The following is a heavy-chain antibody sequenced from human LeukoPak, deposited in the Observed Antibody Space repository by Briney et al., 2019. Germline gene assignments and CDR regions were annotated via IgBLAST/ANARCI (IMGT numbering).Heavy chain of an antibody. Sequence: GGSLRLSCAASGFTFSSYWMHWVRQAPGKGLVWVSRVNTDGSSTTYADSVKGRFTISRDNAKNTLYLQMNSLRAGDTAVYYCARDLRGIVVVTAIDYWGQGTLVTVSS. CDR1: GFTFSSYW. J-gene: IGHJ4*02. D-gene: IGHD2-21*02. V-gene: IGHV3-74*01. CDR3: ARDLRGIVVVTAIDY. CDR2: VNTDGSST.